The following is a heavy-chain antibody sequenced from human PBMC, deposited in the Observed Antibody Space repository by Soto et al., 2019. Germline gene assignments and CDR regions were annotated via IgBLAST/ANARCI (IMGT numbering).Heavy chain of an antibody. Sequence: GESQKISCKGSGYSFTSYWISWVRQMPGKGLEWMGRIDPSDSYTNYSPSFQGHVTISADKSISTAYLQWSSLKASDTAMYYCARGGSAPYYYYGMDVWGQGTTVTVSS. V-gene: IGHV5-10-1*01. CDR2: IDPSDSYT. CDR3: ARGGSAPYYYYGMDV. CDR1: GYSFTSYW. D-gene: IGHD3-16*01. J-gene: IGHJ6*02.